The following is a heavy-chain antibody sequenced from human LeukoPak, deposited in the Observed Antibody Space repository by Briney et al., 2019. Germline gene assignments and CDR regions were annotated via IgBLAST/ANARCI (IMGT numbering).Heavy chain of an antibody. Sequence: SETLSLTCTVSGGSISSYYWSWIRQPPGKGLEWIGYIHYSGSTNYHPSLKSRVTISVGTSKSQFSLKLSSVTAADTAVYYCARGGDILTGYYSFDYWGQGTLVTVSS. D-gene: IGHD3-9*01. CDR1: GGSISSYY. CDR2: IHYSGST. CDR3: ARGGDILTGYYSFDY. J-gene: IGHJ4*02. V-gene: IGHV4-59*01.